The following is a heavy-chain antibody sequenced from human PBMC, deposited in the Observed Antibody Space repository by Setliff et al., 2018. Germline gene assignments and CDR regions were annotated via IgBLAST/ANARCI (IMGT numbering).Heavy chain of an antibody. CDR2: IDWDDDK. D-gene: IGHD2-21*02. CDR1: GFSLSTSGMC. J-gene: IGHJ6*02. Sequence: PTLVNPTQTLTLTCTFSGFSLSTSGMCVSWIRQPPGKALEWLARIDWDDDKYYSTSLKTRLTISKDTSKSQVVLTMTNMDPVDTATYYCARNWATAQHYYYGMDVWGQGATVTVSS. V-gene: IGHV2-70*11. CDR3: ARNWATAQHYYYGMDV.